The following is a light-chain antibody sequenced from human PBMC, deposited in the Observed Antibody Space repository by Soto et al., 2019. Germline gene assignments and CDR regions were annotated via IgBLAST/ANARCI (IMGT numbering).Light chain of an antibody. CDR2: ETS. V-gene: IGKV1-5*01. J-gene: IGKJ2*01. CDR1: QSVSNW. CDR3: QQYHRLMYT. Sequence: DIQMTQSPSTLSASVGDRVTISCRASQSVSNWLAWYQQKPGKAPTLLIFETSSLEVGVPSLFSGSGSGTEFTLTISGLQPDDFATYYCQQYHRLMYTFGQGTKLEI.